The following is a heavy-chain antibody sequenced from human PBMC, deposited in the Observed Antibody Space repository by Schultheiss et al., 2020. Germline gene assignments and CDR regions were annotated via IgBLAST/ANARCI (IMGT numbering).Heavy chain of an antibody. CDR1: GYTFTSYD. V-gene: IGHV1-8*01. Sequence: ASVKVSCKASGYTFTSYDINWVRQATGQGLEWMGWISAYNGNTNYAQKFQGRVTMTRNTSISTAYMELSSLRSEDTAVYYCARGHSRGGYEYFDYWGQGTLVTVSS. CDR2: ISAYNGNT. J-gene: IGHJ4*02. CDR3: ARGHSRGGYEYFDY. D-gene: IGHD5-12*01.